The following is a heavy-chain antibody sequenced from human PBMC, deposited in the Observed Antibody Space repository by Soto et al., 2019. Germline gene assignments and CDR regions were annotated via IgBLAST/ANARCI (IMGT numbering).Heavy chain of an antibody. V-gene: IGHV3-64*01. D-gene: IGHD2-15*01. CDR2: ISSNGGST. Sequence: EVQLVESGGGLVQPGGSLRLSCAASGFTFSSYAMHWVRQAPGKGLEYVSAISSNGGSTYYANSVKVRFTISRDNSKNTLYLQMGSLRAEDMAVYYCARGIAGSVYGMDVWGQGTTVTVSS. CDR3: ARGIAGSVYGMDV. CDR1: GFTFSSYA. J-gene: IGHJ6*02.